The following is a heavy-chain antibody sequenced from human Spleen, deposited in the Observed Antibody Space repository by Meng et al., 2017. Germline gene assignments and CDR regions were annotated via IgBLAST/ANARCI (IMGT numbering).Heavy chain of an antibody. CDR2: ISSSSSYI. J-gene: IGHJ6*02. V-gene: IGHV3-21*04. Sequence: GESLKISCAASGFTFSNYSMNWVRQAPGKGLEWVSSISSSSSYIYYADSVKGRFTISRDNAKNTLYLQMNSLSTEDTAVYYCAKRQPPSSSRVTGGMDVWGQGTTVTVSS. D-gene: IGHD6-13*01. CDR3: AKRQPPSSSRVTGGMDV. CDR1: GFTFSNYS.